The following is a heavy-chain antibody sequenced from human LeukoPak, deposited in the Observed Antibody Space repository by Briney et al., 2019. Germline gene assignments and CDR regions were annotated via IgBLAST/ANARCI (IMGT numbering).Heavy chain of an antibody. CDR2: IYYIGRT. D-gene: IGHD3-10*02. J-gene: IGHJ4*02. Sequence: PPETLSLTCTVSGGSIVSSSYYWDWIRQPPGKGLEWIGNIYYIGRTYYNPSLKSRVTISVDASKNQFSLKLSSVTAADTAVYYCARHVRGGSESFDYWGQGTLVTVSS. CDR3: ARHVRGGSESFDY. CDR1: GGSIVSSSYY. V-gene: IGHV4-39*01.